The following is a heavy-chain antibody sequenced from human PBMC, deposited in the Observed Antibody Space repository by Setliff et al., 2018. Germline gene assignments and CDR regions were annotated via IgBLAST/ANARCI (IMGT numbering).Heavy chain of an antibody. Sequence: PGGSLRLSCAASGFSFSSAWMNWVRQAPGKGLEWVGRIKNKVDGGTIYYADSAEGRFTISRDNAKNSLYLQLNSLRAEDTAVYYCARAKGTTMATQYFDYWGQGTLVTVSS. D-gene: IGHD3-10*01. CDR2: IKNKVDGGTI. V-gene: IGHV3-48*04. CDR1: GFSFSSAW. CDR3: ARAKGTTMATQYFDY. J-gene: IGHJ4*02.